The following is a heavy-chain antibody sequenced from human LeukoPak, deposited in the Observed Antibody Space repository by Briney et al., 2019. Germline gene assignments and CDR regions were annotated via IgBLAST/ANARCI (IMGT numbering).Heavy chain of an antibody. J-gene: IGHJ4*02. D-gene: IGHD4-17*01. V-gene: IGHV3-30*18. CDR1: GFTFSNYG. Sequence: GGSLRLSCAASGFTFSNYGMHWVRQAPGRGLERVAVISYDGTNTYYADSVKGRFTISRDNSKNTLYLQMNSLRAEDTAVYYCAKDPSGLYGDLDYWGQGTLVTISS. CDR3: AKDPSGLYGDLDY. CDR2: ISYDGTNT.